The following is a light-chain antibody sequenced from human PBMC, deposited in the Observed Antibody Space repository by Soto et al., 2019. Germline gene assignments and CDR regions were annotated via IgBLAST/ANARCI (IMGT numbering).Light chain of an antibody. CDR3: QQYNDWPLT. CDR1: QSISRT. CDR2: GAS. V-gene: IGKV3-15*01. J-gene: IGKJ4*01. Sequence: EILMTQSPATLSVSPGEGLTLSCRASQSISRTLARYQQRPVQAPRLLLYGASSRATDVPARFSGSGSGTECTLTISSLQSEDFAVYDWQQYNDWPLTFGGGTKVEIK.